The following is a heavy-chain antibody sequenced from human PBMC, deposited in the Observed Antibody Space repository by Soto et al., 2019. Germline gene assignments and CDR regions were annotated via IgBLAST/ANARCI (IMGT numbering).Heavy chain of an antibody. Sequence: SETLSLTCAVYGGSFSGYYWSWIRQPPGKGLEWIGEINHSGSTNYNPSLKSRVTISVDTSKNQFSLKLSSVTAADTAVYYCARDERLQLTLNWFDPWGQGTLVTVSS. CDR3: ARDERLQLTLNWFDP. CDR1: GGSFSGYY. CDR2: INHSGST. D-gene: IGHD4-4*01. J-gene: IGHJ5*02. V-gene: IGHV4-34*01.